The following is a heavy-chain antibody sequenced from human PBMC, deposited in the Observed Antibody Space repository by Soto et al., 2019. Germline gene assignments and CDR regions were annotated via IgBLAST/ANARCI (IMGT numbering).Heavy chain of an antibody. V-gene: IGHV1-18*01. D-gene: IGHD5-18*01. CDR2: ISADNGNT. J-gene: IGHJ6*02. CDR1: GYTFYSHS. CDR3: ARCIQQDYYYGMDV. Sequence: ASVKVSCKASGYTFYSHSISWVRQAPGQGLEWMGRISADNGNTKYAQKIRGRVTMATDTSTSTVYMEMRNLRSDDKAVYYCARCIQQDYYYGMDVWGQGTTVTVSS.